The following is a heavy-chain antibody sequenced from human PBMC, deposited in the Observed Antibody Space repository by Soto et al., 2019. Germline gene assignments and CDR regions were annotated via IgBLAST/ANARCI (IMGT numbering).Heavy chain of an antibody. CDR3: ARADGDFDLNYFDL. V-gene: IGHV1-18*01. CDR1: GYTFTSYG. Sequence: QAQLLQSGTEGKNPGASVRVSCKASGYTFTSYGITWVRRAPGQGLQWMGWIGAYTGNPKYAQNLQGRVTMTTDTSTSTAYMDLRSLTPDVTAVYYCARADGDFDLNYFDLWGQGTLVTVST. J-gene: IGHJ4*02. D-gene: IGHD3-3*01. CDR2: IGAYTGNP.